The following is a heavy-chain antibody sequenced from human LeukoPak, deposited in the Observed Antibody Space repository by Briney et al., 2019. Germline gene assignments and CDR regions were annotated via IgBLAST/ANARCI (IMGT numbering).Heavy chain of an antibody. Sequence: GGSLRLSCAASGFRFSSYGMHWVRQAPGKGLEWVAFVRYDGSEKYYADSVQGRFTISRDNSKNTVYLQMNSLRAGDTAVYYCAKGSFQCSSSTCPQYYYYMDVWGKGTTVTVSS. CDR2: VRYDGSEK. J-gene: IGHJ6*03. V-gene: IGHV3-30*02. CDR1: GFRFSSYG. CDR3: AKGSFQCSSSTCPQYYYYMDV. D-gene: IGHD2/OR15-2a*01.